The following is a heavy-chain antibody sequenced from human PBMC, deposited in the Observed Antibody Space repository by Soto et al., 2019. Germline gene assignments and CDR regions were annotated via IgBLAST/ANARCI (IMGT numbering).Heavy chain of an antibody. Sequence: QVQLVQSGAEVKKPGASVKVSCKASGHTSSSYYMHWVRQAPGQGLEWMGVISPSGDYTSFTQKFQGRVSVTRNTSTNTVYIECSSMSIEDTAVYYCARETPTTGLLDSWGQRTLVSVSS. CDR2: ISPSGDYT. D-gene: IGHD1-1*01. CDR3: ARETPTTGLLDS. V-gene: IGHV1-46*01. CDR1: GHTSSSYY. J-gene: IGHJ4*02.